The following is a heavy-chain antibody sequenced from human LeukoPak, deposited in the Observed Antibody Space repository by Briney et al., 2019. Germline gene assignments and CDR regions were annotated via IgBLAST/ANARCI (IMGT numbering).Heavy chain of an antibody. J-gene: IGHJ4*02. CDR2: INAGNGDT. CDR1: GGTFSNYA. Sequence: ASVKVSCKASGGTFSNYAISWVRQAPGQRLEWMGWINAGNGDTKYSQKFQGRVTITRDTSASTAYMELSSLRSEDTAVYYCARDQILWWCPDYWGQGTLVTVSS. D-gene: IGHD2-21*01. V-gene: IGHV1-3*01. CDR3: ARDQILWWCPDY.